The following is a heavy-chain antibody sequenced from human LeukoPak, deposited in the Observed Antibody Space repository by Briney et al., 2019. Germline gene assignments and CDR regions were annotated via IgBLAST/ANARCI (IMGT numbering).Heavy chain of an antibody. D-gene: IGHD6-6*01. J-gene: IGHJ6*03. Sequence: PGRSLRLSCAASGFTFSSYAMHWVRQAPGKGLEWVAVISYDGSNKYYADSVKGRFTISRDNSKNTLYLQMNSLRAEDTAVYYCAREKVYVAAARLKGDYYYYYMDVWGEGTTVTVSS. CDR1: GFTFSSYA. CDR2: ISYDGSNK. V-gene: IGHV3-30*01. CDR3: AREKVYVAAARLKGDYYYYYMDV.